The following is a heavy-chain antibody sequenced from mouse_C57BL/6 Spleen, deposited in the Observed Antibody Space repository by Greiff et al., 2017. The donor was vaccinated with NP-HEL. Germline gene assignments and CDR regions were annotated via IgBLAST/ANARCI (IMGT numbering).Heavy chain of an antibody. CDR1: GYTFTSYW. D-gene: IGHD2-1*01. CDR2: IPPNSGST. CDR3: AREGVYYCNSGFDY. V-gene: IGHV1-64*01. J-gene: IGHJ2*01. Sequence: QVQLQQPGAELVKPGASVKLSCKASGYTFTSYWMHWVKQRPGQGLEWIGMIPPNSGSTNYNEKFKSKATMTVDKSSSTAYMQLSSLTSEDSAVYYCAREGVYYCNSGFDYWGQGTTLTVSS.